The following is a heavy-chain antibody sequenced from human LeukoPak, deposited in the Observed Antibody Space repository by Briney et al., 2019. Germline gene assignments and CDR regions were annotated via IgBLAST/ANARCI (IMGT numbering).Heavy chain of an antibody. CDR1: DGSISSYY. V-gene: IGHV4-59*01. J-gene: IGHJ5*02. D-gene: IGHD4-17*01. CDR2: IYYSGST. CDR3: ARADYGDYRTQSWFDP. Sequence: SETLSLTCTGSDGSISSYYWRWIRQPPGKGLEWIGYIYYSGSTNYNPSLKSRVTISVDTSKNQFSLKLSSVTAADTAVYYCARADYGDYRTQSWFDPWGQGTLVTVSS.